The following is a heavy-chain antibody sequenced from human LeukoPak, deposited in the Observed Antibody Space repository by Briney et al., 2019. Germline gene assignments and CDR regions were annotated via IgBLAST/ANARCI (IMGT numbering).Heavy chain of an antibody. CDR2: IYTSGST. D-gene: IGHD5-12*01. J-gene: IGHJ4*02. V-gene: IGHV4-4*07. CDR1: GGSISSYY. Sequence: SETLSLTCTVSGGSISSYYWSWIRQPAGKGLEWIGRIYTSGSTNYNPSLKSRVTMSVDTSKNQFSLKLSSVTAADTAVYYCARVGYSGYDPYYFDYWGQGTLVTVSS. CDR3: ARVGYSGYDPYYFDY.